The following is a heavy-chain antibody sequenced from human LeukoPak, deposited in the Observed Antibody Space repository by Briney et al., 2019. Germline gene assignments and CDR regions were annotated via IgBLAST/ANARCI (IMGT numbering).Heavy chain of an antibody. J-gene: IGHJ4*02. CDR1: GFTFSSFA. CDR2: MSYNGNDK. Sequence: GGSLRLSCAASGFTFSSFAMHWVRQTPGKGLEWVAGMSYNGNDKYYEDSLKGRFTISRDNSKNTLYLQMNSLRAEDTAVYYCARGYSGYDWEVDWGQGTLVTVSS. CDR3: ARGYSGYDWEVD. D-gene: IGHD5-12*01. V-gene: IGHV3-30*04.